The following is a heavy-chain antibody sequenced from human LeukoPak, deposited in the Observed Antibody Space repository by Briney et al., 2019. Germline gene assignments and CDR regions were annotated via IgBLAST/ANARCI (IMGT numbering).Heavy chain of an antibody. Sequence: SETLSLTCTVSGGSISSYYWSWIRQPPGKGLEWIGYIYYSGSTNYNPSLKSRVTISVGTSKNQFSLKLSSVTAADTAVYYCARITQDYYDFWSGYLDWGQGTLVTVSS. CDR3: ARITQDYYDFWSGYLD. J-gene: IGHJ4*02. CDR2: IYYSGST. CDR1: GGSISSYY. V-gene: IGHV4-59*08. D-gene: IGHD3-3*01.